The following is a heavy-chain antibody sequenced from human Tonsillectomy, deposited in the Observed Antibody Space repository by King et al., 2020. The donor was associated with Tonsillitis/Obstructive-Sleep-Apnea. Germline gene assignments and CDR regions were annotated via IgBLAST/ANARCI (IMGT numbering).Heavy chain of an antibody. CDR1: GYSFTTYL. Sequence: QLVQSGTEAKKSGESLKISCKASGYSFTTYLIAWVRQMPGKGLEWMGIIYPGDSDTRYSPTFQGQVTISAVKSISTAYLQWSSLKAPGTAMYYCARHTWYSGADYWGRGTLVTVSS. J-gene: IGHJ4*02. D-gene: IGHD6-25*01. CDR3: ARHTWYSGADY. CDR2: IYPGDSDT. V-gene: IGHV5-51*01.